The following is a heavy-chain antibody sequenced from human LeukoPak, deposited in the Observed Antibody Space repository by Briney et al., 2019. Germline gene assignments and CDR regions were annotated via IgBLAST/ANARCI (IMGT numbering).Heavy chain of an antibody. D-gene: IGHD6-13*01. CDR3: ARDGAGYSSYLGSAFDI. Sequence: PGGSPRLSCAASGFTFSSYAMHWVRQAPGKGLEWVAVISYDGSNKYYADSVKGRFTISRDNAKNSLYLQMNSLRAEDTAVYYCARDGAGYSSYLGSAFDIWGQGTMVTVSS. V-gene: IGHV3-30-3*01. CDR1: GFTFSSYA. J-gene: IGHJ3*02. CDR2: ISYDGSNK.